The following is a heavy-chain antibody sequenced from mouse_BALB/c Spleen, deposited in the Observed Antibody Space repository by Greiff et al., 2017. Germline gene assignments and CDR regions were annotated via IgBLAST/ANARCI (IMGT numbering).Heavy chain of an antibody. CDR3: NAVNGNIYAMDY. Sequence: VQLQQPGAELVMPGASVKMSCKASGYTFTDYWMHWVKQRPGQGLEWIGAIDTSDSYTSYNQKFKGKATLTVDESSSTAYMQLSSLTSEDSAVYYCNAVNGNIYAMDYWGQGTSVTVSS. J-gene: IGHJ4*01. D-gene: IGHD2-1*01. V-gene: IGHV1-69*01. CDR1: GYTFTDYW. CDR2: IDTSDSYT.